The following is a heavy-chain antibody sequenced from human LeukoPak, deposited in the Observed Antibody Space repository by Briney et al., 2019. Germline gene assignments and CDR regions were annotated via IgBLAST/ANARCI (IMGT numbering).Heavy chain of an antibody. Sequence: PSETLSLTCTVSGGSISSGGYYWSWIRQHPGKGLEWIGYIYYSGSTYYNPSLKSRVTISVDTSKNQFSLKLSSVTAADTAVYYCASSADITSGYRTLLFDYWGQGTLVTVSS. V-gene: IGHV4-31*03. CDR2: IYYSGST. J-gene: IGHJ4*02. D-gene: IGHD3-22*01. CDR3: ASSADITSGYRTLLFDY. CDR1: GGSISSGGYY.